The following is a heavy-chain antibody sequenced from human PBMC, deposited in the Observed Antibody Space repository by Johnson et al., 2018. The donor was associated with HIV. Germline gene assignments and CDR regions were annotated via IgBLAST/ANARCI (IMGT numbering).Heavy chain of an antibody. Sequence: EVQLMESGEGLVKPGGSLRLSCAASGFTFSNAWMSWVRQAPGKGLERVANMNQGASEKNYVDSVKGRFTISRDNAKNSLYLQMNSLRPEDTAVYFCARDSISCYSCAFDMWGQGTMVTVSS. CDR2: MNQGASEK. V-gene: IGHV3-7*05. CDR1: GFTFSNAW. J-gene: IGHJ3*02. CDR3: ARDSISCYSCAFDM. D-gene: IGHD2-2*01.